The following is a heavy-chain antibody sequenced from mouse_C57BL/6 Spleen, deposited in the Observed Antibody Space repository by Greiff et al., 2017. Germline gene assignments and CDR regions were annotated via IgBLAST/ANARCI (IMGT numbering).Heavy chain of an antibody. CDR1: GYTFTSYW. J-gene: IGHJ4*01. CDR2: INPSNGGT. Sequence: VQLQQSGTELVKPGASVKLSCKASGYTFTSYWMHWVKQRPGQGLEWIGNINPSNGGTNYNEKLKSKATLTVDKSSSTAYMQLSSLTSEDSAVYYCARGGIYYDYDYAMDYWGQGTSVTVSS. D-gene: IGHD2-4*01. CDR3: ARGGIYYDYDYAMDY. V-gene: IGHV1-53*01.